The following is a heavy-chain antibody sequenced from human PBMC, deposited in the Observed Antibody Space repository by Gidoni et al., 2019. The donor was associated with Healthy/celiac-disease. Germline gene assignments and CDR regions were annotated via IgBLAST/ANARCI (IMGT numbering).Heavy chain of an antibody. Sequence: EVQLVESGGGLVKPGGSLRLSCAASGFIFSTYSMNWVRQAPGKGLEWVSSISSSSSYIYYADSVKGRFTISRDNAKNSLYLQMNSLRAEDTAVYYCASLTSIYYDSRRPDYWGQGTLVTVSS. CDR1: GFIFSTYS. J-gene: IGHJ4*02. V-gene: IGHV3-21*01. D-gene: IGHD3-22*01. CDR3: ASLTSIYYDSRRPDY. CDR2: ISSSSSYI.